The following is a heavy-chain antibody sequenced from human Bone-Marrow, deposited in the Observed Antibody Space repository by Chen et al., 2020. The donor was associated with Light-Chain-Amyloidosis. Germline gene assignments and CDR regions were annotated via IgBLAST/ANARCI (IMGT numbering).Heavy chain of an antibody. CDR2: ISSSCSTI. CDR3: ARVGFYNWNVHNAFDI. D-gene: IGHD1-1*01. V-gene: IGHV3-48*03. Sequence: EVQLVESGGGLVQPGGSLRLSCAASGFTFSSYDMNWVRQAPGKGLEWVSYISSSCSTIYYADSVKGRFTISRDNAKNSLYLQMNSLRAEDTAVYYCARVGFYNWNVHNAFDIWGQGTMVTVSS. J-gene: IGHJ3*02. CDR1: GFTFSSYD.